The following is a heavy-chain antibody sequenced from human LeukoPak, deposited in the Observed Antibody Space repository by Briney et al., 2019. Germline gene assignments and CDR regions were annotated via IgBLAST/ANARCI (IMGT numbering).Heavy chain of an antibody. D-gene: IGHD2-2*01. V-gene: IGHV3-30*09. Sequence: QAGGSLRLSCAASGFTFSSYAMHWVRQAPGKGLEWVAVISYDGSNKYYADSVKGRFAISRDNSKNTLYLQMNSLRAEDTAVYYCAREPIACSSTSCYRVYWGQGTLVTVSS. CDR2: ISYDGSNK. CDR1: GFTFSSYA. J-gene: IGHJ4*02. CDR3: AREPIACSSTSCYRVY.